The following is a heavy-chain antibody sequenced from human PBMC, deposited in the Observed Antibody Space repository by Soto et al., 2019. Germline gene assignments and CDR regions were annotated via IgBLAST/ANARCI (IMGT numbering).Heavy chain of an antibody. D-gene: IGHD1-26*01. Sequence: QVQLQESGPGLVKPSGTLYLTCAVSGGSISSSNWWSWVREPPGRGLGWIGEIYHSGNTNNNPSPKRRATMAVDKSRNQFSLKLSPGTAANTAVYYCARRWGAGRVDYWGQGTLVTVSS. CDR1: GGSISSSNW. CDR3: ARRWGAGRVDY. J-gene: IGHJ4*02. V-gene: IGHV4-4*02. CDR2: IYHSGNT.